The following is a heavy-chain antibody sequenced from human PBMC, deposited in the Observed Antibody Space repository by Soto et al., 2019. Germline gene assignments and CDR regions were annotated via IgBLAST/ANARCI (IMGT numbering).Heavy chain of an antibody. J-gene: IGHJ3*02. Sequence: GGSLRLSCAASGFTVSSNYMSWVRQAPGKGLEWVSVIYSGGSTYYADSVKGRFTISRDNSKNTLYLQMNSLRAEDTAVYYCARTVVAAANDVFDIWAQGTMVT. CDR1: GFTVSSNY. CDR3: ARTVVAAANDVFDI. CDR2: IYSGGST. V-gene: IGHV3-66*01. D-gene: IGHD2-15*01.